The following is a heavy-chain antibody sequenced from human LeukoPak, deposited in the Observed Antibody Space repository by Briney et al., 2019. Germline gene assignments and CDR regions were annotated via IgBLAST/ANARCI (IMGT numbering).Heavy chain of an antibody. CDR2: FDPAGGQF. CDR1: VFTLRELS. Sequence: ASVKVSCTVSVFTLRELSMHWVRQAPGKGLEWVGGFDPAGGQFIYGQHFRGRVILTEDASTNTAFMEVTSMRPDDTAVYYCATGVICATTTCPGYRNYYFFVDVWGEGTAAAAS. CDR3: ATGVICATTTCPGYRNYYFFVDV. J-gene: IGHJ6*03. V-gene: IGHV1-24*01. D-gene: IGHD2-2*01.